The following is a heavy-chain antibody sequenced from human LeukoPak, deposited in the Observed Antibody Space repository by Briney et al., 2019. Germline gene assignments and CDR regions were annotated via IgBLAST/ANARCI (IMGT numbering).Heavy chain of an antibody. Sequence: ASVKVSCKASGYTFTSYGISWVRQAPGQGLEWMGWINTNTGNPTYAQGFTGRFVFSLDTSVSTAYLQISGLKAEDTAVYYCARGLSDYYYDSSGYPLWGQGTLVTVSS. D-gene: IGHD3-22*01. CDR2: INTNTGNP. V-gene: IGHV7-4-1*02. J-gene: IGHJ4*02. CDR1: GYTFTSYG. CDR3: ARGLSDYYYDSSGYPL.